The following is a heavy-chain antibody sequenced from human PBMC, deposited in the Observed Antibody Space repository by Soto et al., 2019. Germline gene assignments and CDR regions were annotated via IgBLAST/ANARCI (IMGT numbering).Heavy chain of an antibody. Sequence: SVKVSCKASGGTFSSYAISWVRQAPGQGLEWMGGIIPIFGTANYAQKFQGRVTITADESTSTAYMELSSLRPEDTAVYYCASSSYYYDSSGYAFDIWGQGTMVTVSS. V-gene: IGHV1-69*13. CDR1: GGTFSSYA. J-gene: IGHJ3*02. D-gene: IGHD3-22*01. CDR3: ASSSYYYDSSGYAFDI. CDR2: IIPIFGTA.